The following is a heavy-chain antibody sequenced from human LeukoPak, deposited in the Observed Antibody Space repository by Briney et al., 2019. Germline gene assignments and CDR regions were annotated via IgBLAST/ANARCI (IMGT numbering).Heavy chain of an antibody. J-gene: IGHJ4*02. V-gene: IGHV1-69*06. CDR1: GGTFSSYA. CDR2: IIPIFGTA. D-gene: IGHD3-9*01. Sequence: SVKVSCKASGGTFSSYAISWVRQAPGKGLEWMGGIIPIFGTANYAQKFQGRVTITADKSTSTAYMELSSLRSEDTAVYYCARAHYDILTGYYPFDYWGQGTLVTVSS. CDR3: ARAHYDILTGYYPFDY.